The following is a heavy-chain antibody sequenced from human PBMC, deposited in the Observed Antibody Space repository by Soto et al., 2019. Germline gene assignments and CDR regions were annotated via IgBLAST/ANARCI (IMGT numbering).Heavy chain of an antibody. CDR3: AFGPGGIRKVA. CDR2: TLHSGST. D-gene: IGHD2-15*01. V-gene: IGHV4-4*02. J-gene: IGHJ5*01. CDR1: GDSISSSKW. Sequence: QVQLQESGPGLVKPSGTLSLTCAVSGDSISSSKWWTWVRQPPGKGLEWIGDTLHSGSTNYNPSLKIQFIKSSDRPKTRSSRGRTSWTPPNTPLFYGAFGPGGIRKVAWGKG.